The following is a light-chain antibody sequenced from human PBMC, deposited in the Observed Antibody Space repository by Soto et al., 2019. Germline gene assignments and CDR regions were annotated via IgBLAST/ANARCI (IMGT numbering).Light chain of an antibody. V-gene: IGKV3-20*01. Sequence: EIVMTQSPATLSVSPGERATLSCRASQSVSSKLAWFQQKPGQAPRLLIYGASSRATGIPDRFSGSGSGTDFTLTISRLEPEDFAVYYCQQYGSSPTFGQGTKVDIK. CDR1: QSVSSK. CDR2: GAS. J-gene: IGKJ1*01. CDR3: QQYGSSPT.